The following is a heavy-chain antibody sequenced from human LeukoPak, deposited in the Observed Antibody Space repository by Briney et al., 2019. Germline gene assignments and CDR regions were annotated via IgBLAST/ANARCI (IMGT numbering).Heavy chain of an antibody. CDR1: GFTFSRYG. J-gene: IGHJ6*02. CDR3: ARDPSYDSKYIRMDV. Sequence: GGSLRLSCAASGFTFSRYGMHWVRQAPGKGLEWVAFIWYDGGNNYYADSVKGRFTISRDNSKNTLYLQMNSLRAEDTAVYYCARDPSYDSKYIRMDVWGQGTTVTVSS. CDR2: IWYDGGNN. V-gene: IGHV3-33*01. D-gene: IGHD3-22*01.